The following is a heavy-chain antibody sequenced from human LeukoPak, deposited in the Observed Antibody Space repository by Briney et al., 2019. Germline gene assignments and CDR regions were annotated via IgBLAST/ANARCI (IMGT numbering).Heavy chain of an antibody. J-gene: IGHJ5*02. CDR1: GGSISSGAYY. D-gene: IGHD5-24*01. V-gene: IGHV4-31*03. CDR2: ISYSGST. CDR3: ARDLGADGYNLRNWFDP. Sequence: SQTLSLTCTVSGGSISSGAYYWSWIRQHPGKGMEWIGYISYSGSTYYNPSLKSRVTISVDMSKNQFSLKLSSVTAADTAVYYCARDLGADGYNLRNWFDPWGQGTLVTVSS.